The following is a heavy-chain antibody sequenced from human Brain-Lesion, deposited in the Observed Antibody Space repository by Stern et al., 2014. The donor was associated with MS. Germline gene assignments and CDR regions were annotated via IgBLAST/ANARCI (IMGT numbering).Heavy chain of an antibody. CDR2: IYYSGFT. J-gene: IGHJ4*02. D-gene: IGHD1-26*01. Sequence: VQLVESGPGLVKPSETLSLTCTVSGGSINSSTYYWAWIRQPPGKGLEWIGNIYYSGFTYYNPSLKSRVTISVDMSKNQFSLKLSSVTAADTAIYYCARHDSVPRPSQLYSARDRGPGYFDYWGQGTLVTVSS. CDR3: ARHDSVPRPSQLYSARDRGPGYFDY. V-gene: IGHV4-39*01. CDR1: GGSINSSTYY.